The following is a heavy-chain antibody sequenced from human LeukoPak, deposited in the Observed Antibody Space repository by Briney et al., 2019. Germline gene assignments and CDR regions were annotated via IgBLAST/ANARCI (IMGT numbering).Heavy chain of an antibody. CDR2: ISGSGSST. V-gene: IGHV3-23*01. D-gene: IGHD6-13*01. CDR1: GFTFSSYA. CDR3: AKAGGSNRSYSSSWYYFDY. J-gene: IGHJ4*02. Sequence: GGSLRLSCAASGFTFSSYAMSWVRQAPGKGLEWVSAISGSGSSTYYADSVKGRFTISRDNSKNTLYLQMNSLRAEDTAVYYCAKAGGSNRSYSSSWYYFDYWGQGTLVTVSS.